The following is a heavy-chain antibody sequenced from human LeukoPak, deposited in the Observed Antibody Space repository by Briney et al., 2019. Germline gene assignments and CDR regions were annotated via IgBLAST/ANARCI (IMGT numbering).Heavy chain of an antibody. J-gene: IGHJ4*02. D-gene: IGHD3-22*01. CDR1: GFTFSSYA. Sequence: GGSLRLSCAASGFTFSSYAMSWVRQAPGKGLGWVSAISGSGGSTYYADSVKGRFTISRDNSKNTLYLQMNSLRAEDTAVYYCAKATSDSSGIIPFDYWGQGTLVTVSS. CDR3: AKATSDSSGIIPFDY. V-gene: IGHV3-23*01. CDR2: ISGSGGST.